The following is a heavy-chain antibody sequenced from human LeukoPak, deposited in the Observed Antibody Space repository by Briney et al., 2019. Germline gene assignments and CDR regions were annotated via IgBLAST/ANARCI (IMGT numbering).Heavy chain of an antibody. CDR2: ISSSSTYI. D-gene: IGHD1-26*01. J-gene: IGHJ4*02. V-gene: IGHV3-21*01. CDR3: ARGVGATPAFFDY. CDR1: GFTFSSYT. Sequence: GGSLRLSCSASGFTFSSYTINWARQAPGKGLEWVSSISSSSTYIYYADSMKGRITGSRDNAKNSLFLQMNSLRAEDAAVYYCARGVGATPAFFDYWGQGTLVTVSS.